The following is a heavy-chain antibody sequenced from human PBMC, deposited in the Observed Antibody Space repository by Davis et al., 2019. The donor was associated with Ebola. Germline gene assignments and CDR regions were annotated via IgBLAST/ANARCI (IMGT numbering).Heavy chain of an antibody. CDR3: ARDQEVVTTIHYYGMDV. CDR2: INPSGGST. CDR1: GYTFTSYY. D-gene: IGHD2-21*02. Sequence: ASVKVSCKASGYTFTSYYMHWVRQAPRQGLEWMGIINPSGGSTSYAQKLQGRVTMTTDTSTSTAYMELRSLRSDDTAVYYCARDQEVVTTIHYYGMDVWGQGTTVTVSS. V-gene: IGHV1-46*01. J-gene: IGHJ6*02.